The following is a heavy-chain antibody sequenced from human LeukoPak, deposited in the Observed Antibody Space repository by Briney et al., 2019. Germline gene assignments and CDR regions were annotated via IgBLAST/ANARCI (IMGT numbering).Heavy chain of an antibody. D-gene: IGHD5-24*01. V-gene: IGHV3-21*01. CDR1: GFTFSSYS. Sequence: GGSLRLSCAASGFTFSSYSMNWVRQAPGKGLEWVSSISSSSSYIYYADSVKGRFTISRDNAKNSLYLQMNSLRAEDTALYYCATYNLPTDGMGAWGQGTSVTVSS. CDR2: ISSSSSYI. CDR3: ATYNLPTDGMGA. J-gene: IGHJ6*02.